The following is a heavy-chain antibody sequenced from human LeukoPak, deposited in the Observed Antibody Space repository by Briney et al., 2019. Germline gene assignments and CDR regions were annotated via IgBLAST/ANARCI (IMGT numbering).Heavy chain of an antibody. Sequence: PGGSLRLSCAASGFTFRSYAMSWVRQAPGKGLEWVSAISGSGGSTYYADSVKGRFTISRDNSKNTLYLQMNSLRAEDTAVYYCAKDGACSSTSCWRDWFDPWGQGTLVTVSS. CDR2: ISGSGGST. CDR3: AKDGACSSTSCWRDWFDP. V-gene: IGHV3-23*01. D-gene: IGHD2-2*01. J-gene: IGHJ5*02. CDR1: GFTFRSYA.